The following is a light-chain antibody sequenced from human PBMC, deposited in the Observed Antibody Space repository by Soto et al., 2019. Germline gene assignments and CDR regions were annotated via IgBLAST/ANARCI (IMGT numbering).Light chain of an antibody. Sequence: IVLTQSPATLSLFPGDTATLSCRASQSVSGYIGRYQQQPGQGPGLLVSADSNRATGIPARFSGSGSGTEFTFPISSLQPEDSATYYCQQYNTYGRTFGGGTKVDIK. CDR1: QSVSGY. V-gene: IGKV3-11*01. J-gene: IGKJ4*02. CDR3: QQYNTYGRT. CDR2: ADS.